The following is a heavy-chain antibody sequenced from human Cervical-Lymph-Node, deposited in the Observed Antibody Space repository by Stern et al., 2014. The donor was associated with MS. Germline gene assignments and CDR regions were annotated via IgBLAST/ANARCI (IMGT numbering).Heavy chain of an antibody. V-gene: IGHV3-33*01. J-gene: IGHJ6*02. CDR3: ARDCKLRYYYYGMDV. CDR2: IWYDGSNK. Sequence: VQLVESGGGVVQPGRSLRLSCAASGFTLSSYGMHWVRQAPGKGLEGVAVIWYDGSNKYYADSVKGRFTISRDNSKNTLYLQMNSLRAEDTAVYYCARDCKLRYYYYGMDVWGQGTTVTVSS. CDR1: GFTLSSYG. D-gene: IGHD1-26*01.